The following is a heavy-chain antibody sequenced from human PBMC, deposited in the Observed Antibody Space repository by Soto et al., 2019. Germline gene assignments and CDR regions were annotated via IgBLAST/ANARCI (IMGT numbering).Heavy chain of an antibody. D-gene: IGHD2-8*02. Sequence: QVQLQQWGAGLLKPSETLSLTCAVYGGSFSGYSWTWIRQPPGTGLEWIGEINHSGSTNYNPSPTSRVTISVDTSKNQFSLKLTSVTAADTAVYYCARDKITGLFDYWGQGTLVTVSS. CDR3: ARDKITGLFDY. CDR1: GGSFSGYS. J-gene: IGHJ4*02. CDR2: INHSGST. V-gene: IGHV4-34*01.